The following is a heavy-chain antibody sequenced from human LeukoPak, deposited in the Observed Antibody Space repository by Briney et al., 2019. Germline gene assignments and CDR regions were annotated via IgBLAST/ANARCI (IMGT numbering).Heavy chain of an antibody. CDR1: GFTFSSHW. V-gene: IGHV3-7*03. CDR3: AKEGGGYSYAFDY. D-gene: IGHD5-18*01. J-gene: IGHJ4*02. Sequence: GGSLRLSCGASGFTFSSHWMSWVRQAPGKGLEWVAIINPDGSWGTFVDSVKGRFTISRDNAKNSLFLQMNSLRAEDTAVYYCAKEGGGYSYAFDYWGQGTLVTVSS. CDR2: INPDGSWG.